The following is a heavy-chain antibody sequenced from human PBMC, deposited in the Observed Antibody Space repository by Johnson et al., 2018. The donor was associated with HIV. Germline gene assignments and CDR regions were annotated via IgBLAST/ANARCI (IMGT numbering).Heavy chain of an antibody. CDR1: GFTFSSYA. D-gene: IGHD1-26*01. Sequence: QVQLVESGGGVVQPGRSLRLSCAASGFTFSSYAMHWVCQAPGKGLEWVAVISYDGSNKYYAASVKGRFTISRDNSKNTLYLQINSLRAEETAVYYCAREGDIVGAPDAFDIWGHGTMVTVSS. J-gene: IGHJ3*02. CDR2: ISYDGSNK. CDR3: AREGDIVGAPDAFDI. V-gene: IGHV3-30*04.